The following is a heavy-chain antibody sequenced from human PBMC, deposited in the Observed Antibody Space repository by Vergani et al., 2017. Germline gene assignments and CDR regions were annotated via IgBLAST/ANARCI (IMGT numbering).Heavy chain of an antibody. CDR2: ISWNSGAV. Sequence: EVDLVESGGGLAQPGGSLRLSCEASGITFWKFGMHWVRQGPGKGLEWVSGISWNSGAVDYADSVRGRFTISRDNAKNSLFLEMNSLRFEETAVYFCTKGSVYYHDSAGHGYDPYTGFDLWGQGTLVTVSS. J-gene: IGHJ3*01. V-gene: IGHV3-9*01. CDR3: TKGSVYYHDSAGHGYDPYTGFDL. CDR1: GITFWKFG. D-gene: IGHD5-12*01.